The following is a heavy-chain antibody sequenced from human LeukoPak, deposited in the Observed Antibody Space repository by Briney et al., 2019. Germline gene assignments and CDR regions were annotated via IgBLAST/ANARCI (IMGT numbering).Heavy chain of an antibody. CDR1: GFTFSSYA. V-gene: IGHV3-23*01. J-gene: IGHJ4*02. CDR3: AKRDRPCSGDCSAPYYFDY. D-gene: IGHD2-21*02. Sequence: GGSLRLSCAASGFTFSSYAMSWVRQAPGKGLEWVSAISSSGANTYYADSVKGRFTISRDNSKDTLYLQMSSLRVEDTAVYYCAKRDRPCSGDCSAPYYFDYWGQGTLVTVSS. CDR2: ISSSGANT.